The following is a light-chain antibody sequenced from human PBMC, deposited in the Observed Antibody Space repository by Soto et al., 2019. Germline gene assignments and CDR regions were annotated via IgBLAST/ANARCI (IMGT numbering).Light chain of an antibody. CDR2: GAS. Sequence: EIVMTQSPATLSVSPGETATLSCRASQSVSSNLAWYQQKPGQAPSLLIYGASTRATDIPPRFSGSGSGTEFTLTITSLQSEDFAVYYCQQYNNWPITFGQGTRLEIK. CDR3: QQYNNWPIT. CDR1: QSVSSN. V-gene: IGKV3-15*01. J-gene: IGKJ5*01.